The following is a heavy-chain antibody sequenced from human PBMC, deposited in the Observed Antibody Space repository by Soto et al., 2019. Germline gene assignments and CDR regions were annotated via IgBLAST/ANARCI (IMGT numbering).Heavy chain of an antibody. D-gene: IGHD2-2*01. J-gene: IGHJ5*02. CDR2: IIPILVIA. CDR1: GYTFSSYT. Sequence: AALKVSCNSSGYTFSSYTISCVRQAPGQGLEWMGRIIPILVIANYAQKFQGRVTITADKSTSTAYMELSSLRSEDTAVYYCARHMPREFDPWGQGTLVTVSS. V-gene: IGHV1-69*02. CDR3: ARHMPREFDP.